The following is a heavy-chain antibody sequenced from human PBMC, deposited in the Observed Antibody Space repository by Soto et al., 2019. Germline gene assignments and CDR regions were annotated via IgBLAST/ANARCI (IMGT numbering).Heavy chain of an antibody. V-gene: IGHV4-34*01. Sequence: SETLSLTCAVYGGSISAYYWSWIRQPPGKGLEWIGEINHGGSTNYNPSLKSRVTISVDTSKNQFSLKLTSVTAADTAIYYCARIPVVSLASYYMDVWGTGTTVTVSS. CDR2: INHGGST. CDR3: ARIPVVSLASYYMDV. J-gene: IGHJ6*03. CDR1: GGSISAYY. D-gene: IGHD2-2*01.